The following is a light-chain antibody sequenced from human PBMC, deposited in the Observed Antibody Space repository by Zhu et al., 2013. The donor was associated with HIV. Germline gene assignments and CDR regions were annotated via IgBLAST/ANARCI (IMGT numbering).Light chain of an antibody. CDR3: QQYGSSPRT. CDR2: GAS. J-gene: IGKJ1*01. V-gene: IGKV3-20*01. Sequence: EVVLTQSPVTLSLSAGERATLSCRASQNIDTFLAWYQQKPGQAPRLLVYGASNRAAGIPVRFSGSGSGTDFTLTISRLEPEDFVVYYCQQYGSSPRTFGQGTKVEIK. CDR1: QNIDTF.